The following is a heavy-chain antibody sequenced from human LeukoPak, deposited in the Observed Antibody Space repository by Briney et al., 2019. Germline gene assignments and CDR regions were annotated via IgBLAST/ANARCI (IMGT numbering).Heavy chain of an antibody. J-gene: IGHJ5*01. CDR2: ISGDGGST. D-gene: IGHD3-22*01. CDR3: ARESDSSGWYDS. CDR1: GFSFDDYA. Sequence: GGSLRLSCAAPGFSFDDYAIHWVRQAPGKGLEWVCLISGDGGSTFYADSVKGRFTISRDNSKNSLYLQMRSLRSEDTALYYCARESDSSGWYDSWGQGTLVTVSS. V-gene: IGHV3-43*02.